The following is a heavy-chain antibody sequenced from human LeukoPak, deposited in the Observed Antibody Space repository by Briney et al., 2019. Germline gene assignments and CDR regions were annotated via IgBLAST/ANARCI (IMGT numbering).Heavy chain of an antibody. CDR1: GYTFTSYG. CDR3: ARVSYSYWYFDL. D-gene: IGHD1-26*01. Sequence: ASVKVSCKASGYTFTSYGISWVRQAPGQGREWMGWISAYNGNTNYAQKLQGRVTMTTDTSTSTAYMELRSLRSDDTAVYYCARVSYSYWYFDLWGRGTLVTVPS. J-gene: IGHJ2*01. V-gene: IGHV1-18*01. CDR2: ISAYNGNT.